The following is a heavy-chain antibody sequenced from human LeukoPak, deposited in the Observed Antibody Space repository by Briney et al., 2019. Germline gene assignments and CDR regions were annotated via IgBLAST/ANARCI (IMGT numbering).Heavy chain of an antibody. CDR3: ATDRIVEVNSEAFQI. V-gene: IGHV1-24*01. J-gene: IGHJ3*02. Sequence: ASVKVSCKVSGYSLSEVSMHWVRQAPGKGLEWMGAFDPEVDETTYAQKFQGRFTMTEDTSTDTAFMELSSLTSDDTAVYYCATDRIVEVNSEAFQIWGQGTMVTVSS. CDR1: GYSLSEVS. D-gene: IGHD1-26*01. CDR2: FDPEVDET.